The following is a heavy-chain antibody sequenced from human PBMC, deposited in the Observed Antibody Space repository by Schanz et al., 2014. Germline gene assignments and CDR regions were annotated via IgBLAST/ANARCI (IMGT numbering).Heavy chain of an antibody. V-gene: IGHV3-30*09. J-gene: IGHJ1*01. D-gene: IGHD6-13*01. CDR1: GFTFSSYP. CDR2: ISYDGSNK. Sequence: QVQLVESGGGVVQPGRSLRLSCAASGFTFSSYPMHWVRQAPGKGLEWVALISYDGSNKYYADSVKGRFAISRENSKNTMFLQMSSLRPEDTAVYYCATGRAASNFGSEYLLYWGQGTLVTVSS. CDR3: ATGRAASNFGSEYLLY.